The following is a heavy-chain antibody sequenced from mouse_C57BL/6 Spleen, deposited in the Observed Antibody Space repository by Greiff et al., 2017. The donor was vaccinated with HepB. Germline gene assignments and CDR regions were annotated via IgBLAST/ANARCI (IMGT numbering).Heavy chain of an antibody. CDR3: ARASSGLDY. CDR2: ISDGGSYT. D-gene: IGHD3-2*02. J-gene: IGHJ2*01. Sequence: EVKLVESGGGLVKPGGSLKLSCAASGFTFSSYAMSWVRQTPEKRLEWVATISDGGSYTYYPDNVKGRFTISRDNAKNNLYLQMSHLKSEDTAMYYCARASSGLDYWGQGTTLTVSS. CDR1: GFTFSSYA. V-gene: IGHV5-4*03.